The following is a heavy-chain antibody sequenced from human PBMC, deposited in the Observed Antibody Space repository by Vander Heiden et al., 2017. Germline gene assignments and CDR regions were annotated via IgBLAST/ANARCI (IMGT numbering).Heavy chain of an antibody. J-gene: IGHJ4*02. D-gene: IGHD3-22*01. CDR1: GFTFSSYS. V-gene: IGHV3-21*01. Sequence: EVQLVESGGGLVKPGGSLRLSWAASGFTFSSYSMNWVRQAPGKGLEWVSSISSSSSYIYYADSVKGRFTISRDNAKNSLYLQMNSLRAEDTAVYYCARYYYDSSGYYPTFDYWGQGTLVTVSS. CDR3: ARYYYDSSGYYPTFDY. CDR2: ISSSSSYI.